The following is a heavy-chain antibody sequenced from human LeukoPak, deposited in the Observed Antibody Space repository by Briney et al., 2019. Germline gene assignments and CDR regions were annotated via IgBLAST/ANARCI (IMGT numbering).Heavy chain of an antibody. D-gene: IGHD1-1*01. J-gene: IGHJ4*02. V-gene: IGHV1-2*02. CDR3: ARDLDGAPDY. CDR2: INPNSGGT. CDR1: GYTFTAYY. Sequence: ASVKVSCKASGYTFTAYYLHWVRQAPGQGREWMGWINPNSGGTNYAQKFQGRVTMTRDTSISTAYMDLSRLRSDDTAVYYCARDLDGAPDYWGQGTLVTVSS.